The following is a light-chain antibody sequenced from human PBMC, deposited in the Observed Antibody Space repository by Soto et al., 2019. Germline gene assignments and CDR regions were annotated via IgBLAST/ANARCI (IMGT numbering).Light chain of an antibody. CDR1: QSVSSN. Sequence: EIVMTQSPATLSVSPGERATLSCSASQSVSSNLAWYQQKPGQAPRLLIYCASTRATGIPARFSGSGSGTEFTLTISSLQSEDFAVYYCQQYNNWPLTFGQGTKVDIK. CDR2: CAS. V-gene: IGKV3-15*01. CDR3: QQYNNWPLT. J-gene: IGKJ1*01.